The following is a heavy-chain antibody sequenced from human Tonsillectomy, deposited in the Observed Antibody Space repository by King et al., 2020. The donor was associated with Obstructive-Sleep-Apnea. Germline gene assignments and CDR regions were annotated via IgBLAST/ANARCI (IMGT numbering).Heavy chain of an antibody. CDR1: GGSISSSSYY. CDR3: ASQRSGGSCYAL. J-gene: IGHJ4*02. V-gene: IGHV4-39*01. D-gene: IGHD2-15*01. CDR2: IYYSGST. Sequence: QLQESGPGLVKPSETLSLTCTVSGGSISSSSYYWGWIRQPPGKGLEWIGRIYYSGSTYYNPSLKSRVTISVDTSKNQFSLKLSSVTAADTAVYYCASQRSGGSCYALWGQGTLVTVSS.